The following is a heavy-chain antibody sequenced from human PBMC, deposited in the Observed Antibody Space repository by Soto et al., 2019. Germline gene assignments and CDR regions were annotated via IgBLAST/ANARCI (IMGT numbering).Heavy chain of an antibody. CDR2: IIPIFGTA. CDR1: GGTFSSYA. D-gene: IGHD6-13*01. V-gene: IGHV1-69*01. CDR3: ARRRSVAAAQRGDYYYYYGMDV. J-gene: IGHJ6*02. Sequence: GASVKVSCKASGGTFSSYAISWVRQAPGQGLEWMGGIIPIFGTANYAQKFQGRVTITADESTSTAYMELSSLRSEDTAVYYCARRRSVAAAQRGDYYYYYGMDVWGQGTTVTVSS.